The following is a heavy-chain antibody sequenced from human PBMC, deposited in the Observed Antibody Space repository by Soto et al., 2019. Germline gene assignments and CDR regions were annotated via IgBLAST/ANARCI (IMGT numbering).Heavy chain of an antibody. D-gene: IGHD3-10*01. CDR2: IYYSGST. J-gene: IGHJ5*02. CDR3: ARHEPDGSWSYYRNNWFDP. CDR1: GGSISSSSYY. V-gene: IGHV4-39*01. Sequence: SETLSLTCTVSGGSISSSSYYWGWICQPPGKGLEWIGSIYYSGSTYYNPSLKSRVTISVDTSKNEFSLKLSSVTAADTAVYYCARHEPDGSWSYYRNNWFDPWGQGTLVTVSS.